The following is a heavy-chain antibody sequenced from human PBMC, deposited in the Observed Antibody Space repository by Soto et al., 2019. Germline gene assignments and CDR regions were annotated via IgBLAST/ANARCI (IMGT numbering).Heavy chain of an antibody. CDR2: IYYSGST. CDR3: ARVWGYYFDF. CDR1: GGSISSYY. V-gene: IGHV4-59*01. Sequence: QVQLQESGPGLVKPSETLSLTCTVSGGSISSYYWRWIRQPPGKGLEWIGYIYYSGSTNYNPSLKPRVTISVDTSKNQFSLKLSSVTAADTAVYYCARVWGYYFDFWGQGTLVTVSS. J-gene: IGHJ4*02. D-gene: IGHD3-16*01.